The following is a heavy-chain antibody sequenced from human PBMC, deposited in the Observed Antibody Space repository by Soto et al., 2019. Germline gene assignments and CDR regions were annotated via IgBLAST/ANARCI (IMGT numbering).Heavy chain of an antibody. D-gene: IGHD3-16*01. CDR3: ARLRRDWGDAFDL. Sequence: QVQLVQSGADVKKPGSSVRVSCKTSGGPFGNSAISWVRQAPAQRLEWIGEIIPVFDKANYAQNFQGRLTITADDSTATVFMQLSSPRSEDTAVYFCARLRRDWGDAFDLWGQGTLVTVSS. CDR1: GGPFGNSA. V-gene: IGHV1-69*01. CDR2: IIPVFDKA. J-gene: IGHJ3*01.